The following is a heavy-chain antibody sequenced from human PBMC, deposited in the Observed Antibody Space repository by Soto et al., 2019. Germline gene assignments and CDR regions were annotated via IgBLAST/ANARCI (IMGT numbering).Heavy chain of an antibody. J-gene: IGHJ4*02. CDR3: ARPDGSTYSFRY. CDR2: ISTTGGST. V-gene: IGHV3-23*01. D-gene: IGHD3-10*01. CDR1: GFTFNAYS. Sequence: DVQLLESGGSLVQPGGSLRLSYAASGFTFNAYSLSWVRQAPGKGLEWVSAISTTGGSTYYADSVKGRFTISRDNSQNTLSLQMSSLRAEDTAVYFCARPDGSTYSFRYWGQGTLVTVSS.